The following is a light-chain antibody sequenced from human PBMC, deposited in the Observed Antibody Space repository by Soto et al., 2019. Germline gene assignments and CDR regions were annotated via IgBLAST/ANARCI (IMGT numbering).Light chain of an antibody. CDR1: QRVLYSSNNKNY. CDR3: QQYYSTPPVT. Sequence: DIVMTQSPDSLAVSLGESATINCKSSQRVLYSSNNKNYLAWYQQKPGQPPKLLIYWASTRESGVPDRFSGSGSGTDFTLTISSLQAEDVAGYYCQQYYSTPPVTFGGGTKVEIK. V-gene: IGKV4-1*01. CDR2: WAS. J-gene: IGKJ4*01.